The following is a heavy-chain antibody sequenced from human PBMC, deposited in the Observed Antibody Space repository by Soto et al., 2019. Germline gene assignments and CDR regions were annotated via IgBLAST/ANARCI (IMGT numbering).Heavy chain of an antibody. CDR1: GGSISSGGYY. CDR2: IYYSGST. Sequence: SETLSLTCTVSGGSISSGGYYWSWIRQHPGKGLEWIGYIYYSGSTYYNPSLKSRVTISVATSKNQFSLKLSSVTVADTAVYYGAREGTAMVHDYWGQGTLVTVSS. J-gene: IGHJ4*02. CDR3: AREGTAMVHDY. D-gene: IGHD5-18*01. V-gene: IGHV4-31*03.